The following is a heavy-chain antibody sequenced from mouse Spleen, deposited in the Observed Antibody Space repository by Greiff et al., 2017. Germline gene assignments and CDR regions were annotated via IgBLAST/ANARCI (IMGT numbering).Heavy chain of an antibody. CDR2: IYWDDDK. D-gene: IGHD1-1*01. CDR1: GFSLSTSGMG. Sequence: QVTLKVCGPGILQPSQTLSLTCSFSGFSLSTSGMGVSWIRQPSGKGLEWLAHIYWDDDKRYNPSLKSRLTISKDTSRNQVFLKITSVDTADTATYYCARSITTVGYFDVWGAGTTVTVSS. V-gene: IGHV8-12*01. J-gene: IGHJ1*01. CDR3: ARSITTVGYFDV.